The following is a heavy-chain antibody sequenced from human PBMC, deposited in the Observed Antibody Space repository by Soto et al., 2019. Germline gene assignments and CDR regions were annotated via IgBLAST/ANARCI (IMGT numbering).Heavy chain of an antibody. Sequence: QVQLQQRGAGLLRPSETLSLTCAVYGGSFSGYYWSWIRQPPGKGLERIGEINRSGSTNYNPSLKSRVTISVDTSKNQFSLKLSSVTAADTAVYYCARGLTTVTTVRYFDYWGQGTLVTVSS. D-gene: IGHD4-17*01. J-gene: IGHJ4*02. CDR3: ARGLTTVTTVRYFDY. CDR2: INRSGST. CDR1: GGSFSGYY. V-gene: IGHV4-34*01.